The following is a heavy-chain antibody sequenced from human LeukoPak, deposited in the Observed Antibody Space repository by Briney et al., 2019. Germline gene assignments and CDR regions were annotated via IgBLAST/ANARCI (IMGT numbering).Heavy chain of an antibody. V-gene: IGHV5-51*01. CDR1: GYSLRNYW. J-gene: IGHJ4*02. D-gene: IGHD6-19*01. CDR3: ARPAEYSSGWTLDH. CDR2: IFPTDSDT. Sequence: GESLKISCEGSGYSLRNYWIAWVRLIPGKGLEWMGVIFPTDSDTRYSPSFQGQVTISADKSISTAYLQWSSLKASDSAIYYCARPAEYSSGWTLDHWGQGTLVTVSS.